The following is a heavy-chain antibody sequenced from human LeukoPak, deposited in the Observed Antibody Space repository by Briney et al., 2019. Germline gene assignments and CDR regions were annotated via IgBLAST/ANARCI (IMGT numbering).Heavy chain of an antibody. CDR1: GFTFSSYG. J-gene: IGHJ4*02. V-gene: IGHV3-30*18. Sequence: GGSLRLSCAASGFTFSSYGMHWVRQAPGKGLEWVAVISYDESNKYYADSVKGRFTISRDNSKNTLYLQMNSLRAEDTAVYYCAKVRWDNSGWYYLDYWGQGTLVTVSS. CDR3: AKVRWDNSGWYYLDY. D-gene: IGHD6-19*01. CDR2: ISYDESNK.